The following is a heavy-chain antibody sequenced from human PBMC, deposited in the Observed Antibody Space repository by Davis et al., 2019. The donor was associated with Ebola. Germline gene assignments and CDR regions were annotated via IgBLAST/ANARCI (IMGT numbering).Heavy chain of an antibody. CDR3: AKVHPPTTVTTGWFDP. J-gene: IGHJ5*02. CDR2: ISVRSIT. CDR1: GFIFSSYA. V-gene: IGHV3-23*01. Sequence: LSLTFAASGFIFSSYAMSWVRQAPGKGLEWVSSISVRSITYHADSVKGRFTISRDNSKNTLYLQMNSLRAEDTAVYYCAKVHPPTTVTTGWFDPWGQGTLVTVSS. D-gene: IGHD4-17*01.